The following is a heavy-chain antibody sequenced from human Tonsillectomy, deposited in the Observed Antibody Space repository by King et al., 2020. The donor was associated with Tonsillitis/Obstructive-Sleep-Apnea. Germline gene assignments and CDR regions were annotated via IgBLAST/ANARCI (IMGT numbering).Heavy chain of an antibody. J-gene: IGHJ6*03. CDR2: IYHSGST. CDR3: ARCVGTVAGTWGSVFYYYMDV. CDR1: GGSISSSNW. V-gene: IGHV4-4*02. Sequence: QLQESGPGLVKPSGTLSLTCAVSGGSISSSNWWSWVRPPPGKGLEWIGEIYHSGSTNYNPSLKSRVTISVDKSKNQFSLKLSSVTAADTAVYYCARCVGTVAGTWGSVFYYYMDVWGKGTTVTVSS. D-gene: IGHD6-19*01.